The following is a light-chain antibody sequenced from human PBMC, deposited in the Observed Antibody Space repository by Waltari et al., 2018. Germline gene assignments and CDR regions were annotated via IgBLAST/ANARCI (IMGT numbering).Light chain of an antibody. V-gene: IGLV1-40*01. J-gene: IGLJ2*01. CDR1: SPNIGAGYD. CDR2: GNS. Sequence: QSVLTQPPSVSGAPGQRVTISRTGSSPNIGAGYDVHWYQQLPGPAPKLLIYGNSNRPSGVPDRFSGSKSGTSASLAITGLQAEDEADYYCQSYDSSRDVVFGGGTKLTVL. CDR3: QSYDSSRDVV.